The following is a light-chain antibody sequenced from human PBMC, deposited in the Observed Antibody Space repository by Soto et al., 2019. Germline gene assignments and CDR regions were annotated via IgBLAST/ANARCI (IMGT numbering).Light chain of an antibody. J-gene: IGKJ2*01. V-gene: IGKV1-39*01. CDR3: QQSYISPYT. CDR1: ESIANY. Sequence: DIQMTQSPSSLSASVGDRVTITCRASESIANYLNWYQQKPGKAPNLLIYAASALQTGVPSMLSGSGSGTDFNLTISSLQTEDFAPYFCQQSYISPYTFGQGTKLDI. CDR2: AAS.